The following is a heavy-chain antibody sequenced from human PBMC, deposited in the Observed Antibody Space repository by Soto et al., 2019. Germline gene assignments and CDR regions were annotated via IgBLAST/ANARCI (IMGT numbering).Heavy chain of an antibody. CDR2: IYDTGST. J-gene: IGHJ4*02. CDR3: TRGALGTEVAS. CDR1: RGSISSGGYC. Sequence: QVQLQESGPGLVKPSQTLSLTCTVSRGSISSGGYCWSWIRQHPGEGLEWIGYIYDTGSTSDNPALKRRVTIAEDTATNQFSLKLSSATAAATAVYYCTRGALGTEVASWGQGALGTVSS. D-gene: IGHD1-1*01. V-gene: IGHV4-31*03.